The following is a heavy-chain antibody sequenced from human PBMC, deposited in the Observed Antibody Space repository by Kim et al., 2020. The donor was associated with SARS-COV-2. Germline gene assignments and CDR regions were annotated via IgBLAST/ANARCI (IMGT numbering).Heavy chain of an antibody. V-gene: IGHV3-15*01. CDR3: TTDIMPYYGMDV. J-gene: IGHJ6*02. Sequence: DQAAPVKGRFTISREDSKNKLYLQMNSLKPEDTAVYYCTTDIMPYYGMDVWGQGTTVTVSS. D-gene: IGHD3-16*01.